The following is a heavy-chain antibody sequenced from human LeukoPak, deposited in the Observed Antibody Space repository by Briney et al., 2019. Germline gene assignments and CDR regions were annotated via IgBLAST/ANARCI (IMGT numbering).Heavy chain of an antibody. V-gene: IGHV1-2*02. CDR2: INPNSGGT. CDR3: ARVGYYYDSSGYYYGGWFDP. D-gene: IGHD3-22*01. Sequence: ASVKVSCKASGYTFTGYYMHWVRQAPGQGLEWMGWINPNSGGTNYAQKFQGRVIMTRDTSISTAYMELRSLRSDDTAVYYCARVGYYYDSSGYYYGGWFDPWGQGTLVTVSS. J-gene: IGHJ5*02. CDR1: GYTFTGYY.